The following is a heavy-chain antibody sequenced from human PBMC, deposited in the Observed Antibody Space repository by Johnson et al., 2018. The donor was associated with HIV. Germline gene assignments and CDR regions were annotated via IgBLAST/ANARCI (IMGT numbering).Heavy chain of an antibody. D-gene: IGHD6-13*01. Sequence: VQLVESGGGVVQPGGSLRLSCAASGFSFSNYAMSWVRQAPGKGLKWVSFISADGGRTYYADSVKGRVTISRDNSKNTLYLQMTSLRAEDTAMYYCAKDWRGMSAAGDAFDIWGQGTMVTVSS. V-gene: IGHV3-23*04. CDR2: ISADGGRT. CDR3: AKDWRGMSAAGDAFDI. J-gene: IGHJ3*02. CDR1: GFSFSNYA.